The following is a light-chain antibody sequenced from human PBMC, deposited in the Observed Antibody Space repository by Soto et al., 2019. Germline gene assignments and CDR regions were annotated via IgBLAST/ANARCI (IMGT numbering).Light chain of an antibody. J-gene: IGKJ5*01. V-gene: IGKV3-11*01. Sequence: EIVLTQSPATLSLSPGERATLSCRASQSVNSYLAWYQQKPGQAPRLLIYDASNRATGIPARFSGSGSETDFTLTISSLEPEDFAVYYCQQRRSWPTTFGQGTRLEIK. CDR3: QQRRSWPTT. CDR1: QSVNSY. CDR2: DAS.